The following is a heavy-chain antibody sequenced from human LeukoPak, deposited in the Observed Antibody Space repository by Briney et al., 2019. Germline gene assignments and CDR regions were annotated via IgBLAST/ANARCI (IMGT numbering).Heavy chain of an antibody. CDR2: ISSSSSTI. CDR3: ARDEGELTGGKPIDY. D-gene: IGHD7-27*01. V-gene: IGHV3-48*01. Sequence: QPGGSLRLSCAASGFTFSSYSMNWVRQAPGKGLEWVSYISSSSSTIYYADSVKGRFTISRDNAKNSLYLQMNSLRAEDTAVYYCARDEGELTGGKPIDYWGQGTLVTVSS. J-gene: IGHJ4*02. CDR1: GFTFSSYS.